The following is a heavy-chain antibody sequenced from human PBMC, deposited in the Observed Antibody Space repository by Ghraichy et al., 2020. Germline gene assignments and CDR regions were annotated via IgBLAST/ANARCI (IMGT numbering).Heavy chain of an antibody. CDR2: ISGSGATT. CDR3: AKRVGYCSGGACYSTRPDFDY. D-gene: IGHD2-15*01. Sequence: GGSLRLSCAASGFTFSSYAMSWVRQAPGKGLEWVSGISGSGATTYYADSVKGRFTISRDNPKHTLFLQMNSLRAEDTAVYYCAKRVGYCSGGACYSTRPDFDYWGQGTLVTVSS. J-gene: IGHJ4*02. CDR1: GFTFSSYA. V-gene: IGHV3-23*01.